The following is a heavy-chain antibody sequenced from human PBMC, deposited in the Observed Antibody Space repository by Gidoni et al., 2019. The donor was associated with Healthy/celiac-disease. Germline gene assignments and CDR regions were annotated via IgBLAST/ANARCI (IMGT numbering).Heavy chain of an antibody. V-gene: IGHV1-69*06. J-gene: IGHJ6*02. D-gene: IGHD2-2*01. CDR3: ARAPAARVPRYGMDV. CDR1: AGTFSSYA. CDR2: IIPICGTA. Sequence: QVQLVQSGAEVKKPGSSVKVSCKASAGTFSSYAISWVRQAPGQGLEWMGGIIPICGTANYAQKCQGRVTITADKSTSTAYLELSSLRSEDTAVYYCARAPAARVPRYGMDVWGQGTTVTVSS.